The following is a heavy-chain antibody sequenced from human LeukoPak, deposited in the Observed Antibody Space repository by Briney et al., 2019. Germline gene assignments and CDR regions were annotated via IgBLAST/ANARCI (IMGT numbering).Heavy chain of an antibody. J-gene: IGHJ3*02. CDR2: ISGRGGST. V-gene: IGHV3-23*01. Sequence: GGSLRLSCAASGFTFSSYAMSWVRQAPGKRLEWVSAISGRGGSTYYADSVRGRFTISRDNSKNTLYLQMNRLRAEDTAVYYCAKDQRYCGGDCYSEEVDAFDIWGQGTMVTVSS. CDR1: GFTFSSYA. D-gene: IGHD2-21*02. CDR3: AKDQRYCGGDCYSEEVDAFDI.